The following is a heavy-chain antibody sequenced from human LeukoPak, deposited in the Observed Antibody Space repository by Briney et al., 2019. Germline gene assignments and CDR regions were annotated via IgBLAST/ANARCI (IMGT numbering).Heavy chain of an antibody. CDR3: VRRQALRGRHRAFDP. V-gene: IGHV1-69*05. J-gene: IGHJ5*02. CDR1: GGTFSNYA. Sequence: SVKVSCKASGGTFSNYAVSWVRQAPGQGLEWLGGIIPMFGAAKYAQKFQGRVTVTTDEGTTTAYMELISLRSEDTAVYYCVRRQALRGRHRAFDPWGQGTLVTVTS. D-gene: IGHD6-25*01. CDR2: IIPMFGAA.